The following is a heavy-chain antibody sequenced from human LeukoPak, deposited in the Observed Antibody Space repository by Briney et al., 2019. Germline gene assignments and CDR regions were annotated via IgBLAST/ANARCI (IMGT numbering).Heavy chain of an antibody. J-gene: IGHJ4*02. D-gene: IGHD3-22*01. Sequence: GGSLRLSCAASGFTFSGFAMSWVRQAPGKGLEWVAVISYDGSNKYYADSVKGRFTISRDNSKNTLYLQMNSLRAEDTAVYYCAKDTGSSGYCVDYWGQGTLVTVSS. CDR3: AKDTGSSGYCVDY. CDR1: GFTFSGFA. CDR2: ISYDGSNK. V-gene: IGHV3-30*18.